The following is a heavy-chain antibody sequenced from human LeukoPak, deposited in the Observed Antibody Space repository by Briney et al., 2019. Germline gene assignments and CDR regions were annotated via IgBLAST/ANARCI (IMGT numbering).Heavy chain of an antibody. CDR2: IYTSGTT. Sequence: SETLSLTCTVSNGSISSYYWSWIRQPPGKGLEWIGYIYTSGTTNYNPSLKSRVTISADTSKNHFSLKLNSVTAADTAVCYCAGSVPAPKEFAYWGQGTLVTVSS. CDR3: AGSVPAPKEFAY. J-gene: IGHJ4*02. D-gene: IGHD2-2*01. CDR1: NGSISSYY. V-gene: IGHV4-4*09.